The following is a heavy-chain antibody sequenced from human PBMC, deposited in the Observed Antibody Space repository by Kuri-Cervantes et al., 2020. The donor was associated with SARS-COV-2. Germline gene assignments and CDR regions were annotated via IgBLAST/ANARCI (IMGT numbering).Heavy chain of an antibody. CDR2: IYYSGST. Sequence: SETLSLTCAVSGYSISSSNWWGWIRQPPGKGLAWIGYIYYSGSTYYNPSLKSRVTISVDTSKNQFSLKLSSVTAADTAVYYCARVVSRTIFGVVKPDAFDIWGQGTMVTVSS. CDR3: ARVVSRTIFGVVKPDAFDI. D-gene: IGHD3-3*01. V-gene: IGHV4-28*03. CDR1: GYSISSSNW. J-gene: IGHJ3*02.